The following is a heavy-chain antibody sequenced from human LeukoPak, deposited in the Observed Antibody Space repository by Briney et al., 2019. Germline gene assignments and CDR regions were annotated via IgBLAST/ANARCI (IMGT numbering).Heavy chain of an antibody. J-gene: IGHJ4*02. D-gene: IGHD3-22*01. CDR3: ARIYKNHFYDSSGYLDY. V-gene: IGHV3-21*01. CDR1: GFTFSSYS. Sequence: GGALRLSCAASGFTFSSYSMSWVRQAPGKGLEWVSSITSSTTYIHYADSVKGRFTISRDNAKNSLYLQMNSLRADDTAVYFCARIYKNHFYDSSGYLDYWGQGTLVTVSS. CDR2: ITSSTTYI.